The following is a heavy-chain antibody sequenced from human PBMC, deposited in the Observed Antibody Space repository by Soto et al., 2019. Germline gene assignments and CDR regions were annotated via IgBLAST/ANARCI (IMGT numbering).Heavy chain of an antibody. D-gene: IGHD3-3*01. CDR3: ARGGGVGVAGSAAFDM. CDR2: INPATGAA. Sequence: LHLVQSGAVVKKPGASVTVSCSASGYPVTAYYMHWVRQAPGRGLEWMGGINPATGAAKYTQTFQGRVTMTRDTSTSKVFREVSGLTSEDTAVFYCARGGGVGVAGSAAFDMWGQGTLVTVSS. CDR1: GYPVTAYY. J-gene: IGHJ3*02. V-gene: IGHV1-2*02.